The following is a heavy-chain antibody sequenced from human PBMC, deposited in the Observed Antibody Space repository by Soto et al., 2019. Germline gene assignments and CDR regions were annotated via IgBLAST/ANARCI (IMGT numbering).Heavy chain of an antibody. V-gene: IGHV3-74*01. CDR2: INTDGDTS. D-gene: IGHD2-2*01. CDR1: GFTFSGHW. Sequence: EVQLVESGGDLVQPGGSLRLSCAASGFTFSGHWMHWVRQVPGKGLEWVSRINTDGDTSGYADSVKGRFAISRDNAKNTLLLQMNGLRAEDTAVYYCAREAGYCSRTSCYRRAFDTWGQGTTVSVSS. J-gene: IGHJ3*02. CDR3: AREAGYCSRTSCYRRAFDT.